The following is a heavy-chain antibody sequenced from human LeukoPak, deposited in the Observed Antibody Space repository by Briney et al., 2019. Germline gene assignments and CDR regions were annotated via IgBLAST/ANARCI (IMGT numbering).Heavy chain of an antibody. J-gene: IGHJ3*01. Sequence: GGSLRLSCAASGFTFSTHAMSWVRQAPGKGLEWVSAITGTGGHTYYAASVEGRFTVSRDNSKNTLYLQMSSLRAEDTAMYYCAKVRDTKDWYKDAFDVWGQGTRVTVSS. D-gene: IGHD3/OR15-3a*01. CDR3: AKVRDTKDWYKDAFDV. CDR2: ITGTGGHT. V-gene: IGHV3-23*01. CDR1: GFTFSTHA.